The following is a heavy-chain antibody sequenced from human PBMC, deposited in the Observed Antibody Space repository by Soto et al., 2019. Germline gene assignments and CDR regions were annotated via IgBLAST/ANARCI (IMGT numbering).Heavy chain of an antibody. D-gene: IGHD2-2*01. CDR3: ARQVRYCSSTTCYARWFDS. Sequence: PSETLSLTCAVYGGSFSGYYWSWSRQPPGKGLEWIGYIYSSGSANYNPSLKSRVTVSVDTSKNQVSLKLSSVTAADTAVYYCARQVRYCSSTTCYARWFDSWGQGTLVTVSS. CDR2: IYSSGSA. J-gene: IGHJ5*01. CDR1: GGSFSGYY. V-gene: IGHV4-59*01.